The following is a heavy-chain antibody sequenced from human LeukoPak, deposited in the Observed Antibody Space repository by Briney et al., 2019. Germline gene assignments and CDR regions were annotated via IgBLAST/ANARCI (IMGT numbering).Heavy chain of an antibody. Sequence: SETLSLTCTVSGASITSGDYYWSWIRQPPGKGLEWIGEINHSGSTNYNPSLKSRVTISVDTSKNQFSLKLSSVTAADTAVYYCAREGPRYYGSGSNNWFDPWGQGTLVTVSS. J-gene: IGHJ5*02. CDR2: INHSGST. D-gene: IGHD3-10*01. CDR3: AREGPRYYGSGSNNWFDP. CDR1: GASITSGDYY. V-gene: IGHV4-39*07.